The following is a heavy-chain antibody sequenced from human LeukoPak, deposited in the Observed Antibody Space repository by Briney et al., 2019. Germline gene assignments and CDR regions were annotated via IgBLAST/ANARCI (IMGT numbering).Heavy chain of an antibody. J-gene: IGHJ5*02. CDR3: ARGGVGATTYVWFDP. V-gene: IGHV1-46*01. Sequence: GASVKVSCKAPGYTFTSYYIHWVRQAPGQGLECMGIINPSGGSTSYAQKFQGRVTMTRDMSTSTVYMELSSLRSEDTAVYYCARGGVGATTYVWFDPWGQGTLVTVSS. CDR1: GYTFTSYY. D-gene: IGHD1-26*01. CDR2: INPSGGST.